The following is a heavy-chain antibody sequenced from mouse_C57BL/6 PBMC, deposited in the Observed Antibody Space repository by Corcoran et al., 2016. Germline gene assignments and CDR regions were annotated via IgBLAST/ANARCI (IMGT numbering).Heavy chain of an antibody. CDR1: GYTFTTYG. CDR3: AGGNYGNFDV. CDR2: INTYSGVP. J-gene: IGHJ1*03. V-gene: IGHV9-3*01. Sequence: QIQLVQSGPELKKPGETVKISCKASGYTFTTYGMSWVKQAPGKGLKWMGWINTYSGVPTYADDFKGRFAFSLETSASTAYLQINNLKNEDTATYFCAGGNYGNFDVWGTGTTVTVSS. D-gene: IGHD2-1*01.